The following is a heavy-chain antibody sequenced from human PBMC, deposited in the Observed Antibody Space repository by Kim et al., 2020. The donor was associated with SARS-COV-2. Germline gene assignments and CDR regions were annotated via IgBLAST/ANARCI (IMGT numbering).Heavy chain of an antibody. CDR1: GFTFSSYS. CDR3: ARDQIKLDGGSSWRNKKYHWFDP. Sequence: GGSLRLSCAASGFTFSSYSMNWVRQAPGKGLEWVSSISSSSSYIYYADSVKGRFTISRDNAKNSLYLQMNSLRAEDTAVYYCARDQIKLDGGSSWRNKKYHWFDPWGQGTLVTVSS. J-gene: IGHJ5*02. CDR2: ISSSSSYI. D-gene: IGHD6-13*01. V-gene: IGHV3-21*01.